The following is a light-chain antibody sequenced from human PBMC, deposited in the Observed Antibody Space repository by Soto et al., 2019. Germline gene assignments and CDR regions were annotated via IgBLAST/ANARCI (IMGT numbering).Light chain of an antibody. Sequence: EIVLTQSPATLSLSPGERATLSCRASQSVSSYLAWYQQKPGQAPRLLIYDASNRATGIPARFSGSGSGTDFTHTTSYLKSEDFAVYDCQQCWNWPLRPFCQGTNVDIK. CDR2: DAS. CDR3: QQCWNWPLRP. CDR1: QSVSSY. V-gene: IGKV3-11*01. J-gene: IGKJ1*01.